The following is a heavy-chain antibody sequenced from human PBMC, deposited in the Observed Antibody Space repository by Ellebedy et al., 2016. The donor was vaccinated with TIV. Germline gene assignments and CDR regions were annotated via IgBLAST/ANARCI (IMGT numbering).Heavy chain of an antibody. J-gene: IGHJ4*02. Sequence: AASVKVSCKASGYTFTNYIISWVRQAPGQGPEWMGWVSPYNDNTNYARKLLGRVTMTTETSTSTAYMELMSLKSDDTAIYYCARDNWGSYDYWGQGTLITVSS. CDR1: GYTFTNYI. CDR3: ARDNWGSYDY. D-gene: IGHD3-16*01. V-gene: IGHV1-18*01. CDR2: VSPYNDNT.